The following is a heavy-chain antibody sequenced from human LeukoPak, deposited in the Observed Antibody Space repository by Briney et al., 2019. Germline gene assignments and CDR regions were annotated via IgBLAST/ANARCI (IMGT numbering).Heavy chain of an antibody. D-gene: IGHD6-6*01. V-gene: IGHV3-64*01. CDR1: GFTFSSYA. Sequence: GGSLRLSCAAPGFTFSSYAMHWVRQAPGKGLEYVSTISDNGGSTFYANCVKGRFTISRDNSKNTLYLQMGSLRPEDMAVYYCARALIAARPDSLFDYWGQGTLVTVSS. J-gene: IGHJ4*02. CDR3: ARALIAARPDSLFDY. CDR2: ISDNGGST.